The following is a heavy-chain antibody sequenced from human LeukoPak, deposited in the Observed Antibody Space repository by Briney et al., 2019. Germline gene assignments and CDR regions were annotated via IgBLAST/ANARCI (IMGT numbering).Heavy chain of an antibody. CDR1: GFTFGSYG. D-gene: IGHD3-3*01. CDR2: IWYHGNDV. Sequence: GGSLRLSCSASGFTFGSYGMHWVRQAPGKGLEWVALIWYHGNDVDYADSVKGRFTISRDNSKNTLYLQMNSVRAENTAVYFCARDFWNEPSKYFDYWGQGTLVTVSS. CDR3: ARDFWNEPSKYFDY. V-gene: IGHV3-33*01. J-gene: IGHJ4*02.